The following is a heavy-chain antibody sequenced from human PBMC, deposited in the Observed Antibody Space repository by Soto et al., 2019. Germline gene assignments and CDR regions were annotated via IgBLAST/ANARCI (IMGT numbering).Heavy chain of an antibody. CDR3: ARLTTSSGWSLFDS. Sequence: SETLSLTCTVSGGSISDYYWSWIRQPPGKGLEWIGYIYYGWDTNYNPSLKSRVTISVDTSKNQFSLKLISVTAADTAVYYCARLTTSSGWSLFDSRGQGMLVTVSS. CDR2: IYYGWDT. CDR1: GGSISDYY. J-gene: IGHJ4*02. V-gene: IGHV4-59*01. D-gene: IGHD6-13*01.